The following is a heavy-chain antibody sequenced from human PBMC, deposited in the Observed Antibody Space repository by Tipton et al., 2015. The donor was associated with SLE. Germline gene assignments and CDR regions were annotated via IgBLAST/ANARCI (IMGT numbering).Heavy chain of an antibody. CDR2: IYSDGSST. CDR1: GFSFSDYF. V-gene: IGHV3-74*03. Sequence: SLRLSCAASGFSFSDYFMHWVRQGPGKGLVWVSRIYSDGSSTKYADSVKGRFTISRDNAKNMLYLQMNSLRAEDAAVYYCGTTSTDYGMDVWGQGTTVTVSS. D-gene: IGHD2-8*02. J-gene: IGHJ6*02. CDR3: GTTSTDYGMDV.